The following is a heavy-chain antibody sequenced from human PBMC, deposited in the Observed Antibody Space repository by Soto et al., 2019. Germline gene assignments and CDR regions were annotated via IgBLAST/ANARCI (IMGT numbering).Heavy chain of an antibody. Sequence: QLQLQESGPGLVKPSETLSLTCTVSGGSISSSSYYWGWIRQPPGKGLEWIGSIYYSGSTYYNPALKSRVTISVDTSKNKFSLKLSSVTAADTAVYYCARRDQLVTNWFDPWGQGTLVTVSS. D-gene: IGHD6-13*01. CDR3: ARRDQLVTNWFDP. CDR2: IYYSGST. J-gene: IGHJ5*02. CDR1: GGSISSSSYY. V-gene: IGHV4-39*01.